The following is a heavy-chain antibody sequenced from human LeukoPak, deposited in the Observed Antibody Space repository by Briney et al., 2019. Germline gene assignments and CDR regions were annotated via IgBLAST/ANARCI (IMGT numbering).Heavy chain of an antibody. D-gene: IGHD3-22*01. J-gene: IGHJ5*02. CDR2: IYYSGST. Sequence: SETLSLTCAVYGGSFSGYYWGWIRQPPGKGLEWIGSIYYSGSTYYNPSLKSRVTISVDTSKNQFSLKLSSVTAADTAVYYCARHRVGYYYDSSGPKWFDPWGQGTLVTVSS. V-gene: IGHV4-39*01. CDR1: GGSFSGYY. CDR3: ARHRVGYYYDSSGPKWFDP.